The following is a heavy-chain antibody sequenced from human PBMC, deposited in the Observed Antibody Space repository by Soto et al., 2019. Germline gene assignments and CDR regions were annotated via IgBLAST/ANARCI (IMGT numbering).Heavy chain of an antibody. CDR3: ARAQGSGFLVS. CDR1: GGSISSGDYY. Sequence: QVQLQESGPGLVKPSQTLSLTCTVSGGSISSGDYYWSWIRQPPGKGLEWIGYIYYSGSTYYNPSLTLRVTISVDTSKIQFPLKLSSVTAADTAVYYCARAQGSGFLVSWGQGTLVTVSS. J-gene: IGHJ4*02. D-gene: IGHD3-10*01. CDR2: IYYSGST. V-gene: IGHV4-30-4*01.